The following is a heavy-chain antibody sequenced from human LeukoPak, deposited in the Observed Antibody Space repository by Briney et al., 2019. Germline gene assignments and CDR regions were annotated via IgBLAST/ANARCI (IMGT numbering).Heavy chain of an antibody. J-gene: IGHJ4*02. V-gene: IGHV3-21*01. D-gene: IGHD6-13*01. CDR2: ISTTSDYI. CDR3: ARGGIYSQGFDY. CDR1: GFTFCGYS. Sequence: GGALRHFCAASGFTFCGYSMNWGRQAPGKDLEGVSSISTTSDYIHYADSLKGRVAISRDNAKNSLYLQMNSLRAEDTAVYYCARGGIYSQGFDYWGQGSLVTVSS.